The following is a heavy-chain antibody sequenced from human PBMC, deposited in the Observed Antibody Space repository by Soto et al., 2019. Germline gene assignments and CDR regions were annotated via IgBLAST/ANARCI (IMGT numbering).Heavy chain of an antibody. CDR1: GGTFSSYA. V-gene: IGHV1-69*12. CDR2: IIPIFGTA. J-gene: IGHJ6*02. CDR3: ATSWFGELPTLYYYYGMDV. D-gene: IGHD3-10*01. Sequence: QVQLVQSGAEVKKPGSSVKVSCKASGGTFSSYAISWVRQAPGQGLEWMGGIIPIFGTANYAQKFQGRVTITADESTSTPYMELSSLRSEDSAVYYCATSWFGELPTLYYYYGMDVWGQGTTVTVSS.